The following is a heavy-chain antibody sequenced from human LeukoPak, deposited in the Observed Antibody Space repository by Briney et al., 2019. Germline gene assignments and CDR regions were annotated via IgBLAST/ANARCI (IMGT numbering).Heavy chain of an antibody. V-gene: IGHV3-21*01. CDR3: ARDASYLGATAPLRY. CDR1: GFTFSSYS. D-gene: IGHD1-26*01. J-gene: IGHJ4*02. CDR2: ISSSSSYI. Sequence: GGSLRLSCAASGFTFSSYSMNWVRQAPGKGLEWVSSISSSSSYIYYADSVKGRFTISRDNAKNSLYLQMNSLRAEDTAVYYCARDASYLGATAPLRYWGQGTLVTVSS.